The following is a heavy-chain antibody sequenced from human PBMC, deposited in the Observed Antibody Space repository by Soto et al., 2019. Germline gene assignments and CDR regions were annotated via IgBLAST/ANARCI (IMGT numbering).Heavy chain of an antibody. D-gene: IGHD3-10*01. Sequence: SQTLSLTCTVSGGSIDYYRWSWIRQPPGKGLEWIGDISDSGSTNYNLSLRSRVTISIDTSKNQFSLRLTAVTAADTAMYYCARKAYSASGRINLFDSWGQGTLVTGSA. CDR1: GGSIDYYR. CDR2: ISDSGST. J-gene: IGHJ4*02. CDR3: ARKAYSASGRINLFDS. V-gene: IGHV4-59*08.